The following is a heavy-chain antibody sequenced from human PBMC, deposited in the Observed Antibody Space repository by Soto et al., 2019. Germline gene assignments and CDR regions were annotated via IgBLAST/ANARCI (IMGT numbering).Heavy chain of an antibody. V-gene: IGHV3-33*01. CDR2: IWYDGSNK. Sequence: QVQLVESGGGVVQPGRSLRLSCAASGFTFSSYGMHWVRQAPGKGLEWVAVIWYDGSNKYYADSVKGRFTISRDNSKNTLYLQMNSLRAEDTAVYYCARVRSGSYNDYWGHGTLVTVST. CDR1: GFTFSSYG. CDR3: ARVRSGSYNDY. J-gene: IGHJ4*01. D-gene: IGHD1-26*01.